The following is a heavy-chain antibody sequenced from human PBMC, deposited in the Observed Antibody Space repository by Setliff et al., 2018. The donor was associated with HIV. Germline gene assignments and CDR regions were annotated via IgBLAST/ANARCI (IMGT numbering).Heavy chain of an antibody. J-gene: IGHJ5*01. V-gene: IGHV4-39*07. CDR1: GGSIRTGAYY. CDR2: IYYDGRT. Sequence: LSLTCTVSGGSIRTGAYYWGWIRQPPGKGLEWIGSIYYDGRTFYKPSLKSRLTISVDTSKNQFSLSLNSVTAADTAVYFCARGGAVSADFDSWGQGTLVTSPQ. CDR3: ARGGAVSADFDS. D-gene: IGHD3-16*01.